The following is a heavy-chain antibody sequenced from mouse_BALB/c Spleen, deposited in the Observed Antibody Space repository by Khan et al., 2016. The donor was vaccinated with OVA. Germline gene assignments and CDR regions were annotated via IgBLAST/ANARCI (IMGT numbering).Heavy chain of an antibody. V-gene: IGHV5-6-4*01. J-gene: IGHJ1*01. Sequence: EVELVESGGGLVNPGGSLKLSCAASGFSFSSYTMSWVRQTPEKRLEWVATISSGSTYTYYPDSEKGRFTISRDNAKNTLHLQMSSRKSEDTALYYCTRDGTSAHWYFAVWGAGTTVTVSS. CDR2: ISSGSTYT. CDR1: GFSFSSYT. D-gene: IGHD1-3*01. CDR3: TRDGTSAHWYFAV.